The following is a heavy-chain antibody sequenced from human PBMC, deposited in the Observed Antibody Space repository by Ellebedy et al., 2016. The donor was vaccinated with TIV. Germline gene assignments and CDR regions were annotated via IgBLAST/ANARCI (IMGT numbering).Heavy chain of an antibody. CDR1: GFTFSNYW. CDR3: AGPAAIGTKAFGY. CDR2: IKEDGSVE. V-gene: IGHV3-7*01. D-gene: IGHD2-2*01. Sequence: GESLKISCAASGFTFSNYWMNWVRQAPGKGLEWVAQIKEDGSVEAYIDSVKGRFSISRDNGKKSLYLQMNNLRAEDTAVYYCAGPAAIGTKAFGYWGQGTLVTVSS. J-gene: IGHJ4*02.